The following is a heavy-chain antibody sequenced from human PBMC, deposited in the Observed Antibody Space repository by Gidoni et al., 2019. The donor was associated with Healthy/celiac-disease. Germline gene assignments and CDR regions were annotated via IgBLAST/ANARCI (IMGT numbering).Heavy chain of an antibody. V-gene: IGHV2-26*01. CDR1: GFSLSNARMG. Sequence: QLTLKESGPVLVKPTETLTLTCTASGFSLSNARMGLRWIRQPPGKALEWLAHIFSNGEKSYSTSLKSRLTISKDTSKSQVVLTMTNMDPVDTATYYCARIRGLDYYGSGSYEPYYYGMDVWGQGTTVTVSS. J-gene: IGHJ6*02. CDR2: IFSNGEK. CDR3: ARIRGLDYYGSGSYEPYYYGMDV. D-gene: IGHD3-10*01.